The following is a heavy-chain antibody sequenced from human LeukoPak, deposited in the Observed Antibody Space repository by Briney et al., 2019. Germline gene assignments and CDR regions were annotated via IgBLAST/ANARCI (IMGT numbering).Heavy chain of an antibody. CDR2: INPNSGGT. Sequence: GASVKVSCQASGYTFTDYYMHWVRQAPGQGLEWMGWINPNSGGTNYAQKFQGRVTMTRDTSISTAYMELSRLRSDDTAVYYCARVYLGVYCYGSSGYSHLDYWGQGTLVTVSS. V-gene: IGHV1-2*02. J-gene: IGHJ4*02. CDR1: GYTFTDYY. CDR3: ARVYLGVYCYGSSGYSHLDY. D-gene: IGHD3-22*01.